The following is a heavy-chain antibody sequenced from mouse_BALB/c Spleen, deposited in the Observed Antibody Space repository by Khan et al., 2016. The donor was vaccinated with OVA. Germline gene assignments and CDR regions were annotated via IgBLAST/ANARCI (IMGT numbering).Heavy chain of an antibody. J-gene: IGHJ2*01. D-gene: IGHD1-1*01. CDR1: GYSITSDYA. Sequence: EVQLQESGPGLVKPSQSLSLTCTVTGYSITSDYAWNWIRQFPGNKLEWMGYISYSGRTSYNPSLKSRISITRDTSKNHFFLQLNSVTTEDTATXYCARSVTITTVVATDFDYWGQGTTLTVSS. CDR2: ISYSGRT. CDR3: ARSVTITTVVATDFDY. V-gene: IGHV3-2*02.